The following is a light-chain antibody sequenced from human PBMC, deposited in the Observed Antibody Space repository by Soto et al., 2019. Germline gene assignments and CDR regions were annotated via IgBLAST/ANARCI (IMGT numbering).Light chain of an antibody. J-gene: IGKJ1*01. Sequence: DLQMTQSPSTLSASVGDRVTITCRASQYMTNWLAWYQQKPGKAPKLLIYDASTLESGVPSRFSGSGYGTEFTLTISSLQPDDFATYYCQQYKVYSQTFGQGTKVEMK. CDR1: QYMTNW. CDR2: DAS. V-gene: IGKV1-5*01. CDR3: QQYKVYSQT.